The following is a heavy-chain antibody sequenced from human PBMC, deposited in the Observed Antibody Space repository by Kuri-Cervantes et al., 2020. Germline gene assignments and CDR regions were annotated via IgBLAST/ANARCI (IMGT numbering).Heavy chain of an antibody. V-gene: IGHV3-74*01. D-gene: IGHD2-15*01. J-gene: IGHJ4*02. Sequence: SCKASGYTFSSYWMHWVRQAPGKGLVWVSRINSDGSSTSYADSVKGRFTISRDNAKNSLYLEMNSLRVEDTAVYYCGRDEPCSGDTCPIDYWGQGTLVTVSS. CDR3: GRDEPCSGDTCPIDY. CDR1: GYTFSSYW. CDR2: INSDGSST.